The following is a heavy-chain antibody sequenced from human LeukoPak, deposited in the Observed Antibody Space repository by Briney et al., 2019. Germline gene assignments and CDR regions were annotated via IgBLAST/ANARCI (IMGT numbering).Heavy chain of an antibody. CDR2: IYYTGST. Sequence: KSSETLSLTCTISGSSITSVSHYWGWIRQPPGKGLEWIGDIYYTGSTYYSPSLRSRVTMSVHTSENQFSLRLNSVTAVDTAVYYCARRWGNIVGVTYEHWGQGTLVTVSS. CDR3: ARRWGNIVGVTYEH. J-gene: IGHJ4*02. CDR1: GSSITSVSHY. V-gene: IGHV4-39*01. D-gene: IGHD3-16*01.